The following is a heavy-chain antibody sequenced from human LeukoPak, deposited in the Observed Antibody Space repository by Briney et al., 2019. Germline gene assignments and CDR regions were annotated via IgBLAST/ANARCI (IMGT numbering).Heavy chain of an antibody. J-gene: IGHJ4*02. D-gene: IGHD2-2*02. CDR1: GGSISSGDYY. CDR2: IYYSGST. V-gene: IGHV4-30-4*01. Sequence: SETLSLTCTVSGGSISSGDYYWSWIRQPPGKGLEWIGCIYYSGSTYYNPSLKRRVTISVDTSKNQFSLKLSSVTAADTAVYYCARVVPAAIRGIDYWGQGTLVTVSS. CDR3: ARVVPAAIRGIDY.